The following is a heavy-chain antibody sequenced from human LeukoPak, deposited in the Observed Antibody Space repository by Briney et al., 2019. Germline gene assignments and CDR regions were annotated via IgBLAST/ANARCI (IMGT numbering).Heavy chain of an antibody. J-gene: IGHJ4*02. V-gene: IGHV3-23*01. CDR1: GFTFSSYA. D-gene: IGHD1-7*01. CDR2: ISGSGGST. Sequence: GGSLRLSCAASGFTFSSYAMSWVRQAPGKGLEWFSAISGSGGSTYYADSVKGRFTISRDNSKNTLYLQMNSLRAEDTAVYYCANGGITGTTGDYWGQGTLVTVSS. CDR3: ANGGITGTTGDY.